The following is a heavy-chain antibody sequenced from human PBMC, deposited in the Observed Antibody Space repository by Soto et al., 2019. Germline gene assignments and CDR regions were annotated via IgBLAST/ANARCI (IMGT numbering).Heavy chain of an antibody. D-gene: IGHD3-22*01. CDR1: GYTFTSYG. V-gene: IGHV1-18*01. CDR3: ARGDSSGYYKGTYYFDY. Sequence: ASVKVSCKASGYTFTSYGISWVRQAPGQGLECMGWISAYNGNTNYAQKLQGRVTMTTDTSTSTAYMELRSLRSDDTAVYYCARGDSSGYYKGTYYFDYWGQGTLVTVSS. CDR2: ISAYNGNT. J-gene: IGHJ4*02.